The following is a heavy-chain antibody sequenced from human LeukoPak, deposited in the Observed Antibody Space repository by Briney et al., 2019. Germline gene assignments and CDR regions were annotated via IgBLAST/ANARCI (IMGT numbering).Heavy chain of an antibody. CDR3: AKDTLGYCSGGSCYSPVGYFDY. Sequence: GGSLRLSCAASGFTFSSYSMNWVRQAPGKGLEWVSYISSSSSTIYYADSVKGRFTISRDNAKNSLYLQMNSLRAEDTAVYYCAKDTLGYCSGGSCYSPVGYFDYWGQGTLVTVSS. D-gene: IGHD2-15*01. CDR2: ISSSSSTI. CDR1: GFTFSSYS. J-gene: IGHJ4*02. V-gene: IGHV3-48*01.